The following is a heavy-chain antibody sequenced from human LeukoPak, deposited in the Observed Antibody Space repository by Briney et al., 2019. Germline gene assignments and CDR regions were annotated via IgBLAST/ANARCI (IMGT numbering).Heavy chain of an antibody. Sequence: SETLSLTCTVSGGSISSGDYYWSWIRQPPGKGLEWIGYIYYSGSTYYNPSLKSRVTISVDTSKNQFSLKLSSVTAADTAVYYCTSLSDYGDSSGMSYWGQGTLVTVSS. D-gene: IGHD4-17*01. V-gene: IGHV4-30-4*01. CDR3: TSLSDYGDSSGMSY. CDR1: GGSISSGDYY. CDR2: IYYSGST. J-gene: IGHJ4*02.